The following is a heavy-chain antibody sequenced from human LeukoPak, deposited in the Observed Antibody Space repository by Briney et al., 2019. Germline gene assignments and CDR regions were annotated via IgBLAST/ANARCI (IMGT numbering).Heavy chain of an antibody. J-gene: IGHJ4*02. CDR3: AKRPGGGNYHFDY. CDR1: GFTFSSYA. V-gene: IGHV3-23*01. CDR2: ISGSGGST. D-gene: IGHD1-7*01. Sequence: GSLRPSCAASGFTFSSYAMSWVRQAPGKGLEWVSAISGSGGSTYYTDSVKGRFTIPRDNSKNTLYLQMNSLRAEDTAVYYCAKRPGGGNYHFDYWGQGTLVTVSS.